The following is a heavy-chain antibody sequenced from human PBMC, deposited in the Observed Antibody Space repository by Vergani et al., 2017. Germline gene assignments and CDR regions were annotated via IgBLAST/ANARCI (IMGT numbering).Heavy chain of an antibody. CDR3: ARLWRHIVVVTAMDRPNYFDY. CDR1: GGSISSSNW. D-gene: IGHD2-21*02. CDR2: IYHSGST. Sequence: QVQLQESGPGLVKPSGTLSLTCAVSGGSISSSNWWSWVRQPPGKGLEWIGEIYHSGSTNYNPSLKSRVTISVDKSKNQFSLKLSSVTAADTAVYYCARLWRHIVVVTAMDRPNYFDYWGQGTLVTVSS. J-gene: IGHJ4*02. V-gene: IGHV4-4*02.